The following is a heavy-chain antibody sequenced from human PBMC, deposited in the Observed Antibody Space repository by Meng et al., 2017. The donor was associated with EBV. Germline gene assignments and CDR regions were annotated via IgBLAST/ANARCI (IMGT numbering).Heavy chain of an antibody. Sequence: QVQLQQLGAGLLKPSETLSLTCAVYGGSFSGYYWSWIRQPPGKGLEWIGEINHSGSTNYNPSLKSRVTISVDTSKNQFSLKLSSVTAADTAVYYCAGSYGGVLNYWGQGTLVTVSS. CDR1: GGSFSGYY. CDR2: INHSGST. D-gene: IGHD4-23*01. J-gene: IGHJ4*02. CDR3: AGSYGGVLNY. V-gene: IGHV4-34*01.